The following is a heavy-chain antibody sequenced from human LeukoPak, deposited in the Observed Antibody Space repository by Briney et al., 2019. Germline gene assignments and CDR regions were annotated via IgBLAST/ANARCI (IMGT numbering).Heavy chain of an antibody. CDR2: IIPILGIA. CDR3: ARDQGPNWNYADV. Sequence: SVKVSCKASGGTFSSYAISWVREAPGQGLEWMGRIIPILGIANYAQKFQGRVTITADKSTSTAYMDLRIVRSGDTAVYYCARDQGPNWNYADVWGQGTTVTVSS. D-gene: IGHD1-7*01. J-gene: IGHJ6*02. CDR1: GGTFSSYA. V-gene: IGHV1-69*04.